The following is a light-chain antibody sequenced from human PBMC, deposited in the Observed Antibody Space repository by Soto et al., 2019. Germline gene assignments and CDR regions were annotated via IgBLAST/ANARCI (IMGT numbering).Light chain of an antibody. Sequence: DIETTQSPSSLSASLGDTVTITWGASQGIKSYLYWYQQKPGEAPKLLISGASSLQSGVPSRFSGSGYGTDFTLTISSLQPEDFATYYCQQSYSTPPTFGQGTKVDIK. CDR1: QGIKSY. J-gene: IGKJ1*01. CDR3: QQSYSTPPT. V-gene: IGKV1-39*01. CDR2: GAS.